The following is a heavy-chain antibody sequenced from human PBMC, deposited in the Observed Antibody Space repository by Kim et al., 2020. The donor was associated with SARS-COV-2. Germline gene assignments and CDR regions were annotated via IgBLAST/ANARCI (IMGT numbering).Heavy chain of an antibody. CDR2: VNHSGAT. Sequence: SETLSLTCAVYVGSFSGYHWTWIRQSPGKGLEWIGEVNHSGATNYNPPLKSRVAISVDTSKNQFSLKVKSVTAADTAIYFCARGRAGVVPSPILGLGPYYDYYALDVWGQGTTVSVSS. CDR1: VGSFSGYH. V-gene: IGHV4-34*01. D-gene: IGHD3-3*01. CDR3: ARGRAGVVPSPILGLGPYYDYYALDV. J-gene: IGHJ6*02.